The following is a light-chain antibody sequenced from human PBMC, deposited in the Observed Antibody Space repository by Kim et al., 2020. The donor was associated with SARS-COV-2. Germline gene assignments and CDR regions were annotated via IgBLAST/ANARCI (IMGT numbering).Light chain of an antibody. Sequence: SYELTQPPSVSVSPGQTATITCSGDKLGDKYACWYLQKPGQSPVLVIYQDNKRPSGIPERFSGSNSGSTATLTISGTQAMDEADYYCQAWDSSTAIFGGGTKLTVL. V-gene: IGLV3-1*01. CDR1: KLGDKY. CDR3: QAWDSSTAI. J-gene: IGLJ2*01. CDR2: QDN.